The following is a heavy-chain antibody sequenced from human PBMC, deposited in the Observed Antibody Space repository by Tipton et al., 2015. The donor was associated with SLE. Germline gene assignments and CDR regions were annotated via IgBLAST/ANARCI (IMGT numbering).Heavy chain of an antibody. V-gene: IGHV3-23*01. CDR1: GFTFSNYA. CDR2: ISAGGDNT. J-gene: IGHJ4*02. D-gene: IGHD6-6*01. Sequence: SLRLSCAASGFTFSNYAMTWVRQAPGKGREWVSAISAGGDNTYYADSVRGRFTISRDNSKDTLYLQMNSLTAEDTAVYYCAKDRHHGYWGQGTLVTVSS. CDR3: AKDRHHGY.